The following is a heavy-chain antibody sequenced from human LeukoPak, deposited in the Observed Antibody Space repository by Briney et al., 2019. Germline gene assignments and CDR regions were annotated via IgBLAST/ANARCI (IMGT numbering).Heavy chain of an antibody. Sequence: GGSLRLSCAASGFTFSNFGMGWVRQAPGKGLECVSPISGSGGSTSHADFVKGRFTISRDNSKNTLYLQMNSLRPEDTAVYYCARGKDKGRQYNFDHWGQGILVTVAS. CDR2: ISGSGGST. CDR3: ARGKDKGRQYNFDH. V-gene: IGHV3-23*01. CDR1: GFTFSNFG. D-gene: IGHD4-11*01. J-gene: IGHJ4*02.